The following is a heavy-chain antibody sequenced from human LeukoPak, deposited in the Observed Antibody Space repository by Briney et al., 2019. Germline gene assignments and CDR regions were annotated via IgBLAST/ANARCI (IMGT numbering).Heavy chain of an antibody. CDR1: GFTFSSYS. Sequence: GGSLRLSCAASGFTFSSYSMNWVRQAPGKGLEWVSSISSSSSYIYYADSVKGRFTISRDNAKNSLYLQMNSLRAEDTAVYYCARDSYYGILTGSDAFDIWGQGTMVTVSS. CDR2: ISSSSSYI. D-gene: IGHD3-9*01. V-gene: IGHV3-21*01. CDR3: ARDSYYGILTGSDAFDI. J-gene: IGHJ3*02.